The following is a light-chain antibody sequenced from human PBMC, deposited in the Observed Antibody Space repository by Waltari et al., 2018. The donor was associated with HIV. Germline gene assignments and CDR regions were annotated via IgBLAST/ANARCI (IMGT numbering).Light chain of an antibody. CDR3: CSYAGDAFLYV. J-gene: IGLJ6*01. CDR1: SLDVCLCPL. Sequence: QSALSQPASVAGSPGPSVTVPCSGTSLDVCLCPLISWYQHHPGKGPKLLVHDIKKRPSGVSDRFSGSRSGNTAFLTISGLQPDDEASYFCCSYAGDAFLYVCGSGTTVTVL. CDR2: DIK. V-gene: IGLV2-23*02.